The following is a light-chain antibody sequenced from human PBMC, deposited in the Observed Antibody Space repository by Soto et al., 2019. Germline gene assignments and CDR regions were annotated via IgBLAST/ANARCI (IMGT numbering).Light chain of an antibody. CDR3: SSYTSNKTLVA. V-gene: IGLV2-14*01. J-gene: IGLJ2*01. CDR2: DVS. CDR1: SSDVGGYNY. Sequence: QSVLTQPASVSGSPGQSITISCTGTSSDVGGYNYFSWYQQHPGKAPKLIIYDVSNRPSGVSNRFSGSKSGNTASLTISGLQAEDEADYYCSSYTSNKTLVAFGGGTKLTVL.